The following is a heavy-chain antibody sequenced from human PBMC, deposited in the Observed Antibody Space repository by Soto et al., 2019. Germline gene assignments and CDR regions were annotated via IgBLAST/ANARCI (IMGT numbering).Heavy chain of an antibody. D-gene: IGHD5-18*01. CDR3: ARDRVSRSYGYDY. CDR2: ISWNSGSI. Sequence: MSWARQAPGKGLEWVSGISWNSGSISYADSVKGRFTISRDNAKNSLYLQMNSLRAEDTAVYYCARDRVSRSYGYDYWGQGTLVTVSS. V-gene: IGHV3-9*01. J-gene: IGHJ4*02.